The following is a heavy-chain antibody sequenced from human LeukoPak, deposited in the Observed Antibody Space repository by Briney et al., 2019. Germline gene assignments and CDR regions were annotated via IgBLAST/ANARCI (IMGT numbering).Heavy chain of an antibody. CDR1: GGSISSYY. J-gene: IGHJ2*01. Sequence: SETLSLTCTVSGGSISSYYWSWIRQPPGKGLEWIGYIYYSGSTNYNPSLKSRVTISVDTSKNQFSLKLSSVTAADTAVYYCARASNYYDSSGPYWYFDLWGRGTLVTVSS. V-gene: IGHV4-59*01. CDR3: ARASNYYDSSGPYWYFDL. CDR2: IYYSGST. D-gene: IGHD3-22*01.